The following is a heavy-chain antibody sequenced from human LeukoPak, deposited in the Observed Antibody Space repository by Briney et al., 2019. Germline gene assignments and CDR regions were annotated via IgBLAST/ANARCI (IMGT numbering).Heavy chain of an antibody. V-gene: IGHV4-59*01. CDR2: FYYSGST. D-gene: IGHD3-10*01. J-gene: IGHJ6*02. Sequence: SETLSITCTVPGGSINSYYWSWIRQPPGKGPEWIGYFYYSGSTNYNPSLQSRVIISVDTSKNQLSLKWSSVTAADTAVYYCARHRGNYYGPGSYRQYYYYGMDVWGQGTTVTVYS. CDR1: GGSINSYY. CDR3: ARHRGNYYGPGSYRQYYYYGMDV.